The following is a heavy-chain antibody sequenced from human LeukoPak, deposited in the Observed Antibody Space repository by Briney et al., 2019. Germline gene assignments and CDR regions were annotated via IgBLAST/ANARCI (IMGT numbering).Heavy chain of an antibody. CDR1: GGTFSSYA. CDR3: AREVYFTMVRGPFDY. J-gene: IGHJ4*02. V-gene: IGHV1-69*04. D-gene: IGHD3-10*01. CDR2: IIPILGIA. Sequence: AVKVSCMASGGTFSSYAISWVRQAPGQGLEWMGRIIPILGIANYAQKFQGTVTITADKSTSTAYMELSSLRSEDTAVYYCAREVYFTMVRGPFDYWGQAPVATVSS.